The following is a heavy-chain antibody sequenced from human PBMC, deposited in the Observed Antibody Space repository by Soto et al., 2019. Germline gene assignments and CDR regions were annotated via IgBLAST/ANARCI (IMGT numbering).Heavy chain of an antibody. CDR3: ARVGRINWLDP. CDR2: IYHSGST. J-gene: IGHJ5*02. CDR1: GGSISSGGYS. V-gene: IGHV4-30-2*01. Sequence: SETLSLTCAVSGGSISSGGYSWSWIRQPPGKGLEWIGYIYHSGSTYYNPSLKSRVTISVDRSKNQFSLKLSSVTAADTAVYYCARVGRINWLDPWGQGTLVTVSS.